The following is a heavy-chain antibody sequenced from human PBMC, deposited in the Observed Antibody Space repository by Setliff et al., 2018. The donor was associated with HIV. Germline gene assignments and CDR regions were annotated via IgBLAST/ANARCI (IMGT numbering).Heavy chain of an antibody. CDR3: ARTRSGTYYGEMNWFDP. D-gene: IGHD3-10*01. J-gene: IGHJ5*02. Sequence: SETLSLTCNVSGGSIRSSSYYWGWIRQPPGKGLEWIGSIYYRGTAYYNPSLKSRVTISVDTSKNRFSLTLRSMTAADTAVYYCARTRSGTYYGEMNWFDPWGQGILVTVSS. CDR2: IYYRGTA. V-gene: IGHV4-39*01. CDR1: GGSIRSSSYY.